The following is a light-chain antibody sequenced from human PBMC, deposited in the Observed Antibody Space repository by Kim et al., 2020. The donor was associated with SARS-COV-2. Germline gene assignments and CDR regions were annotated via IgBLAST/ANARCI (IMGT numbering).Light chain of an antibody. J-gene: IGKJ1*01. Sequence: DIQMTQSPSTLSASVGDRVTITCRASQSISSWLAWYQLKPGKAPKLLIYKSSSLESGVPSRFSGSGSGTEFTLTISSLQPDDFATYYCQQYNSYSGMFGQGTKVDIK. CDR3: QQYNSYSGM. CDR1: QSISSW. CDR2: KSS. V-gene: IGKV1-5*03.